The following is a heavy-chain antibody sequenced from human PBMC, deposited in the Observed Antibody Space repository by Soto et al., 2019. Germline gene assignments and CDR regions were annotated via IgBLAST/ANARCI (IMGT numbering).Heavy chain of an antibody. CDR1: GYWFTSYW. J-gene: IGHJ1*01. CDR3: ASHHSSGRYFQY. Sequence: GESLKISCKGSGYWFTSYWIGWVRQMPGKGLEWMGIIYPGDSETRYSPSFQGQVTISADKSISTAFLQWSSLKASDTAIYYCASHHSSGRYFQYWGQGTLVTVSS. V-gene: IGHV5-51*01. D-gene: IGHD3-22*01. CDR2: IYPGDSET.